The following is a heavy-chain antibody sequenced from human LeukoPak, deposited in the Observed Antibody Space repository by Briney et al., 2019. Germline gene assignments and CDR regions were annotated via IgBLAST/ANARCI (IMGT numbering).Heavy chain of an antibody. D-gene: IGHD1-1*01. CDR2: ISSGSTI. CDR3: ASLNGTY. Sequence: GGSLRLSCAASGFTFSSYEMNWVRQAPGKGLEWVSYISSGSTIYDADSVKGRFTISRDNAKNSLYLQMNSLRAEDTAVYYCASLNGTYWGQGTLVTVSS. V-gene: IGHV3-48*03. J-gene: IGHJ4*02. CDR1: GFTFSSYE.